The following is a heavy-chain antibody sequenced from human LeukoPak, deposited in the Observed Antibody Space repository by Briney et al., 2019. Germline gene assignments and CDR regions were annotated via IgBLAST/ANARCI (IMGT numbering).Heavy chain of an antibody. CDR1: GYTFTGYY. V-gene: IGHV1-2*06. J-gene: IGHJ4*02. Sequence: ASVKVSCKASGYTFTGYYMHWVRQAPGQGLEWMGRINPNSGGTNYAQKFQGRVTMTRDTSISTAYMELSRLRSDDTAVYYCARGDIVVVVAAADYWGQGTLVTVSS. CDR3: ARGDIVVVVAAADY. D-gene: IGHD2-15*01. CDR2: INPNSGGT.